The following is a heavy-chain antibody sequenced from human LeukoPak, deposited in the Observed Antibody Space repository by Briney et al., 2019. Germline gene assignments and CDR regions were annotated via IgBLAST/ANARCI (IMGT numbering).Heavy chain of an antibody. Sequence: GGSLRLSCAASGFTFSNAWMSWVRQAPGKGLEWVGRIKSKTDGGTTDYAAPVKGRFTVSRDDSKNTLYLQMNSLKTEDTAVYYCTTASPRRGLDCWGQGTLVTVSS. CDR2: IKSKTDGGTT. CDR1: GFTFSNAW. J-gene: IGHJ4*02. CDR3: TTASPRRGLDC. D-gene: IGHD5-12*01. V-gene: IGHV3-15*01.